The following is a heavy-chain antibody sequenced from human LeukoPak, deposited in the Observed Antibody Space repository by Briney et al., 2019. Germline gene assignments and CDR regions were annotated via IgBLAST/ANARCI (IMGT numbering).Heavy chain of an antibody. J-gene: IGHJ4*02. V-gene: IGHV1-69*04. Sequence: SVKLSCKASGGTFTSYAISWVRQPPGPGIEWMGRIIPILGIANYAQKFQGRDTITADKSASTAYMELSSLRCEDTAVYYCARDPLYDSSGPLGYWGQGTLVTVCS. CDR2: IIPILGIA. CDR1: GGTFTSYA. CDR3: ARDPLYDSSGPLGY. D-gene: IGHD3-22*01.